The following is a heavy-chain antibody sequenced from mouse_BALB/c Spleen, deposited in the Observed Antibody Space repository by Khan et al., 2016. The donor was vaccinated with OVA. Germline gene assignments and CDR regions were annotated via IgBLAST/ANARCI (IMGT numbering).Heavy chain of an antibody. V-gene: IGHV5-9-4*01. CDR2: ISSGGTYT. D-gene: IGHD1-1*01. CDR3: ARGYYGSDPARAARDY. Sequence: EVELVESGGGLVKPGGSLKLSCAASGFTFSNYAMSWVRQSPEKRLEWVAEISSGGTYTYYPDTVTGRFTISRDNAKNTLYLEMSSLRSEETAMYYCARGYYGSDPARAARDYWGKGTSVTVSS. J-gene: IGHJ4*01. CDR1: GFTFSNYA.